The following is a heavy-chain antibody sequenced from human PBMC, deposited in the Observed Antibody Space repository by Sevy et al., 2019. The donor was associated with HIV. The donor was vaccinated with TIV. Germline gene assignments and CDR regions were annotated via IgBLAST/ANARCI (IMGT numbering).Heavy chain of an antibody. CDR2: ISSSTSTI. V-gene: IGHV3-48*01. D-gene: IGHD6-13*01. CDR1: AFTFSSYS. J-gene: IGHJ4*02. Sequence: GGSLRLSCAASAFTFSSYSMNWVRQAPGKGLEWVSYISSSTSTIYYADSVKGRFTISRDNANNSLYLQMNSLRAEDTAVYYCARLSGYSSSWSYFDYWGQGTLVTVSS. CDR3: ARLSGYSSSWSYFDY.